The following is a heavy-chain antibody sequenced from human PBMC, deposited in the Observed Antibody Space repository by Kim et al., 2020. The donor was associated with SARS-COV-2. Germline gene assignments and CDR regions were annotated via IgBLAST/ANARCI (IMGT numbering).Heavy chain of an antibody. V-gene: IGHV1-46*01. Sequence: ASVKVSCKASGHTFTSYYMHWVRQAPGQGLEWMGIINPSGGSTSYAQKFQGRVTMTRDTSTSTVYMELSSLRSEDTAVYYCEREGGGYDGYYYYYGMDVWGQGTTVTVSS. J-gene: IGHJ6*02. CDR1: GHTFTSYY. CDR3: EREGGGYDGYYYYYGMDV. CDR2: INPSGGST. D-gene: IGHD5-12*01.